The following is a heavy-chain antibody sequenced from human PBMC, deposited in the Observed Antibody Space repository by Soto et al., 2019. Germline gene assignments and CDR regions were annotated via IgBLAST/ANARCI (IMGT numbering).Heavy chain of an antibody. J-gene: IGHJ6*02. V-gene: IGHV3-23*01. D-gene: IGHD5-12*01. Sequence: GGSLRLSCADSGFTFSSYAVSWVRQAPGKGLEWVSAIAGSGGNTYYADSVKGRFTISADKSISTAYLQWSSLRASDTAMYYCARRKNVDIVATIGVLEGNGMDVWGQGTTVTVSS. CDR2: IAGSGGNT. CDR1: GFTFSSYA. CDR3: ARRKNVDIVATIGVLEGNGMDV.